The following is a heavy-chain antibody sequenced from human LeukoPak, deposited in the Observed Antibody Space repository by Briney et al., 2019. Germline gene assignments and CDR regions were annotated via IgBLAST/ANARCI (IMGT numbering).Heavy chain of an antibody. D-gene: IGHD6-13*01. CDR2: IKQDGSEK. CDR1: GFTFSSYW. CDR3: ATYLRNTAAGYYYFEY. Sequence: GGSLRLSCAASGFTFSSYWMSWVRQAPGKGLEWVANIKQDGSEKYYVDSVKGRFTISRDNAKNSLYLQMNSLRAEDTAIYYCATYLRNTAAGYYYFEYWGQGTLVTVSS. J-gene: IGHJ4*02. V-gene: IGHV3-7*01.